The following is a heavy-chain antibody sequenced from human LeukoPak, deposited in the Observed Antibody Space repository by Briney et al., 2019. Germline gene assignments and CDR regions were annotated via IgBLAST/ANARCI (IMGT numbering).Heavy chain of an antibody. CDR2: VYPGDSDT. Sequence: GGALKIPCKGSGCSFISYWIGWVGQMPGKGLEGMGIVYPGDSDTRYSPSFQGQVTISADKSISTALLQWISLKASDSAMYYYATQRATYLGAGTYGFDPWGQGTPVTVSS. CDR3: ATQRATYLGAGTYGFDP. V-gene: IGHV5-51*01. D-gene: IGHD6-19*01. CDR1: GCSFISYW. J-gene: IGHJ5*02.